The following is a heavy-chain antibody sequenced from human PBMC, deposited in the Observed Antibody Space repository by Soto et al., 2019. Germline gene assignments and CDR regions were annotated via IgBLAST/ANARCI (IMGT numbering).Heavy chain of an antibody. V-gene: IGHV4-59*01. CDR1: GGSISSYY. CDR2: IYYSGST. Sequence: PSETLSLTCTVSGGSISSYYWSWIRQPPGKGLEWIGYIYYSGSTNYNPSLKSRVTISVDTPKNQFSLKLSSVTAADTAVYYCARGGRFLEWLSWGQGTLVTVSS. D-gene: IGHD3-3*01. J-gene: IGHJ5*02. CDR3: ARGGRFLEWLS.